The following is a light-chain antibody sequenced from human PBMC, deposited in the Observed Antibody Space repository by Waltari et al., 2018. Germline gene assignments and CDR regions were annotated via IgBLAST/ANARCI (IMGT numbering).Light chain of an antibody. CDR3: QQLNSYSYT. J-gene: IGKJ2*01. Sequence: DIQLTQSPSFLSASVGDRVTITCRASQGISSYLAWYQQQPGKAPKLLIYAASTLQSGVPSSFSGSGSGTEFTLTISSLQPEDFATYYCQQLNSYSYTFGQGTKLEIK. CDR2: AAS. V-gene: IGKV1-9*01. CDR1: QGISSY.